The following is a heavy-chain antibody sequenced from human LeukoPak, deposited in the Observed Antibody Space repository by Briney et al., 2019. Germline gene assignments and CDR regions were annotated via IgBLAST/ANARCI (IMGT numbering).Heavy chain of an antibody. D-gene: IGHD2-8*01. CDR1: GDSVSSADSY. V-gene: IGHV4-30-2*01. Sequence: PSETLSLTCTVSGDSVSSADSYWSWIRQPPGKGLEWIGYIYHSGSTYYNPSLKSRVTISVDRSKNQFSLKLSSVTAADTAVYYCARGRYCTNGVCYRWFDPWGQGTLVTVSS. CDR2: IYHSGST. J-gene: IGHJ5*02. CDR3: ARGRYCTNGVCYRWFDP.